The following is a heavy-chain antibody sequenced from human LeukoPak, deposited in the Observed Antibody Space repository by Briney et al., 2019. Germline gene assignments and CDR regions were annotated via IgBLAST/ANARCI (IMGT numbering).Heavy chain of an antibody. Sequence: GGSLRLSCAASGFAFDDFSMHWVRQVPGKGLEWVSVVRWDGGSTYYIDSVRGRFTISRDNNKNSLYLQMNSLRAEDTGVYYCARDSPYGGYFDLWGRGTLVTVSS. CDR3: ARDSPYGGYFDL. V-gene: IGHV3-43*01. D-gene: IGHD4-17*01. CDR1: GFAFDDFS. CDR2: VRWDGGST. J-gene: IGHJ2*01.